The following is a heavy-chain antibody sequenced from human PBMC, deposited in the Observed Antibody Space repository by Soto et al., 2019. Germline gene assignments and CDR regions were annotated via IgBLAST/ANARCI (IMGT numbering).Heavy chain of an antibody. CDR2: IYSGGST. CDR3: ARDDIVVVPAAMGRTNYYYYGMDV. D-gene: IGHD2-2*01. V-gene: IGHV3-53*01. Sequence: GSLRLSCAASGFTVSSNYMSWVRQAPGKGLEWVSVIYSGGSTYYADSVKGRFTISRDNSKNTLYLQMNSLRAEDTAVYYCARDDIVVVPAAMGRTNYYYYGMDVWGHGTTVTVSS. CDR1: GFTVSSNY. J-gene: IGHJ6*02.